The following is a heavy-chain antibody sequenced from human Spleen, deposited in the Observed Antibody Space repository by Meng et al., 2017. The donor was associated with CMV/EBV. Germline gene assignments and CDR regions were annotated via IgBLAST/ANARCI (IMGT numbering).Heavy chain of an antibody. D-gene: IGHD4-17*01. V-gene: IGHV4-4*07. CDR2: IHISGSN. Sequence: QVQLQESGPGLVKPSETLSLTCSVSGGSFSRYHWSWIRQPAGKGLEWIGHIHISGSNNYNPSLKSRVTMSLDTSKNQFSLKLTSVTAADTAVYFCARTNYGDYNWFDPWGQGTLVTVSS. CDR3: ARTNYGDYNWFDP. J-gene: IGHJ5*02. CDR1: GGSFSRYH.